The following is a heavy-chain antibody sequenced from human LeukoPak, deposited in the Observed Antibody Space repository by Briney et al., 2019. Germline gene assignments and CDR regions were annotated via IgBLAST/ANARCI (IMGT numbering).Heavy chain of an antibody. CDR3: ARLTNWGDINWFDP. V-gene: IGHV1-18*04. CDR2: ISAYNGNT. Sequence: ASVKVSCKASGYTFTSYGISWLRQAPGQGLEWMGWISAYNGNTNYAQKLQGRVTMTTDTSTSTAYMELRSLRSDDTAVYYCARLTNWGDINWFDPWGQGTLVTVSS. D-gene: IGHD7-27*01. CDR1: GYTFTSYG. J-gene: IGHJ5*02.